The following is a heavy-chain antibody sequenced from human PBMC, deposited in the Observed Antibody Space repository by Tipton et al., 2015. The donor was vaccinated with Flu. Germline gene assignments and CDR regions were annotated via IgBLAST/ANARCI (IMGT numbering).Heavy chain of an antibody. CDR3: AKAVYGDYGTFDY. CDR1: GFTFSSYA. J-gene: IGHJ4*02. CDR2: ISGSGGST. V-gene: IGHV3-23*01. D-gene: IGHD4-17*01. Sequence: SLRLSCAASGFTFSSYAMSWVRQAPGKGLEWVSAISGSGGSTYYADSVKGRFTISRDNSKNTLYLQMNSLRAEDTAVYYCAKAVYGDYGTFDYWGQGTLVTVSS.